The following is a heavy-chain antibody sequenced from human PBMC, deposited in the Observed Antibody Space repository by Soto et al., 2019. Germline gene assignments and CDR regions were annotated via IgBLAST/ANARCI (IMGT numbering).Heavy chain of an antibody. CDR1: GYTFTGYY. J-gene: IGHJ4*02. CDR3: ARDRSYSGYDSNPLFDY. Sequence: ASVKVSCTASGYTFTGYYMHWVRHAPGQGLEWMGWINPNSGGTNYAQKFQGWVTMTRDTSISTAYMELSRLRSDDTAVYYCARDRSYSGYDSNPLFDYWGQGTLVTVSS. V-gene: IGHV1-2*04. CDR2: INPNSGGT. D-gene: IGHD5-12*01.